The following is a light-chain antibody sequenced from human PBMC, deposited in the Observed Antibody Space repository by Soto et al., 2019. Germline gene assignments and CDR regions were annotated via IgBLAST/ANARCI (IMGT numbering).Light chain of an antibody. Sequence: ALTQPRSVSGSPGQSVTISCTGTSSDVGGYNYVSWYQQHPGKAPKLMIYDVSKRPPGVPDRFSGSKSGNTASLTISGLQAEDEADYYCCSYAGSYNYVFGTGTKVTVL. J-gene: IGLJ1*01. CDR1: SSDVGGYNY. CDR3: CSYAGSYNYV. CDR2: DVS. V-gene: IGLV2-11*01.